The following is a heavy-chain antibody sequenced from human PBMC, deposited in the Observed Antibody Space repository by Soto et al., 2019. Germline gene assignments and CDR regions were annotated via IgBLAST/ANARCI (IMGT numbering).Heavy chain of an antibody. CDR2: ISGSGGNT. Sequence: GGSLRLSCAASGFTFSRNAMSWVRQAPGKGLEWVSGISGSGGNTYYADAVKGRFTISRDNSKNTLYLQMNSLRAEDTAVYYCATDPGVTSGWYPSYWGQGTLVTVSS. J-gene: IGHJ4*02. V-gene: IGHV3-23*01. D-gene: IGHD6-19*01. CDR1: GFTFSRNA. CDR3: ATDPGVTSGWYPSY.